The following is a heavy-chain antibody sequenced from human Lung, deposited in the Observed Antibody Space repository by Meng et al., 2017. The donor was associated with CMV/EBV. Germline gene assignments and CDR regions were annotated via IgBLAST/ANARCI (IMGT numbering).Heavy chain of an antibody. CDR2: IYHSGST. J-gene: IGHJ4*02. CDR3: ARVGWEHVADY. D-gene: IGHD1-26*01. Sequence: SETLSLTCTVSGYSISSGYYWGWIRQPPGKGLEWIGSIYHSGSTYYNPSLKSRVTISVDTSKNQFSLKLSSVTAADTAVYYCARVGWEHVADYWGQGTLVTFSS. V-gene: IGHV4-38-2*02. CDR1: GYSISSGYY.